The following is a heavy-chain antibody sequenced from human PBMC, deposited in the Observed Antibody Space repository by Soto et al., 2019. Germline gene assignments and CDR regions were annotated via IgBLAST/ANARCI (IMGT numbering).Heavy chain of an antibody. CDR2: TSYSGGT. CDR1: GDSISSGGYY. J-gene: IGHJ2*01. CDR3: ARDEGAQFDWYFDL. Sequence: QVQLQESGPGLVKPSQTLSLTCSVSGDSISSGGYYWNWIRQLPGKGLEWIGYTSYSGGTYYNPSLNSRATISVDTSKNQFALKLTSVTAADTAVYYCARDEGAQFDWYFDLWGRGTLVTVSS. V-gene: IGHV4-31*03.